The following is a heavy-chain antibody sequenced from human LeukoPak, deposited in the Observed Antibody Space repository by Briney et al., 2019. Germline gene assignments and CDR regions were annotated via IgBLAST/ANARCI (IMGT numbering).Heavy chain of an antibody. CDR3: ARDSGSYLYAFDI. J-gene: IGHJ3*02. Sequence: ASVKVSCKASGYTFTSYGISWVRQAPGQGLEWMGWINPNSGGTNYAQKFQGRVTMTRDTSISTAYMELSRLRSDDTAVYYCARDSGSYLYAFDIWGQGTMVTVSS. V-gene: IGHV1-2*02. CDR2: INPNSGGT. D-gene: IGHD1-26*01. CDR1: GYTFTSYG.